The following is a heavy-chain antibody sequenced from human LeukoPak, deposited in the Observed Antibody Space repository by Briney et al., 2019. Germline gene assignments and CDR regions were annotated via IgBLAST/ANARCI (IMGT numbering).Heavy chain of an antibody. J-gene: IGHJ4*02. CDR1: GYTFTSYD. D-gene: IGHD1-26*01. V-gene: IGHV1-8*01. Sequence: ASVKVSCKASGYTFTSYDINWVRQATGQGLEWMGWMNPNSGNTGYAQKFQGRVTMTRNTSISTAYMELSRLRSEDTAVYYCARLVEWELLNDYWGQGTLVTVSS. CDR2: MNPNSGNT. CDR3: ARLVEWELLNDY.